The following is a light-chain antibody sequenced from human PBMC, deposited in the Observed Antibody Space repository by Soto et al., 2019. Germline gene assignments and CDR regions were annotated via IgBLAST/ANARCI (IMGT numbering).Light chain of an antibody. CDR1: QSVSSNY. CDR2: GAS. CDR3: QQYGSSPMT. Sequence: EIVLTQSPGTLSLSPRERATLSCRASQSVSSNYLAWYQQKPGQAPRLLIYGASSRATGIPDRFSGSGSGTDFTLTISRLEPEDFAVYYCQQYGSSPMTFGQGTRLEI. J-gene: IGKJ5*01. V-gene: IGKV3-20*01.